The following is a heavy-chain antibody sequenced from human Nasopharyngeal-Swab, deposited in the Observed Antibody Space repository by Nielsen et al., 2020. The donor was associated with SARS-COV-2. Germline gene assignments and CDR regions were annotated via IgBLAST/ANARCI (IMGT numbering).Heavy chain of an antibody. V-gene: IGHV5-51*01. Sequence: GGSLRLSCTGSGYIFTSYWIGWVRQMPGKGLEWMGIIYPGDSDTRYSPSFQGQVTISADKSISTAYLQWSSLKASDTAMYYCAREYSSGQNTDYWGQGTLVTVSS. J-gene: IGHJ4*02. CDR2: IYPGDSDT. CDR3: AREYSSGQNTDY. D-gene: IGHD6-19*01. CDR1: GYIFTSYW.